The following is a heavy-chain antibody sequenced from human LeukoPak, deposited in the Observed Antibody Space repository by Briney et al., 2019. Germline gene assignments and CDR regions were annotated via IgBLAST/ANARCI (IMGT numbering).Heavy chain of an antibody. J-gene: IGHJ4*02. CDR2: IWDDRITK. CDR3: ARDLTHYFDY. V-gene: IGHV3-33*01. Sequence: GGSLRLSCAASGLSFSNYVMNWVRQAPGKGLEWVAVIWDDRITKFYADSVKGRFTISRDNSKNTMYLQMNSLRVEDTAVYYCARDLTHYFDYWGQGTLVTVSS. CDR1: GLSFSNYV.